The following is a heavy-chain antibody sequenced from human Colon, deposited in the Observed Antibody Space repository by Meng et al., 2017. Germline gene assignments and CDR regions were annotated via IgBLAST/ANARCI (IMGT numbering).Heavy chain of an antibody. V-gene: IGHV1-2*02. CDR2: INPNSGGT. CDR1: GYTFTGYY. Sequence: APVKVSCKASGYTFTGYYMHWVRQAPGQGLEWMGWINPNSGGTNYAQKFQGRVTMTRDTSISTAYMELSRLRSDDTAVYYCARVDTAMVSYWYFDLWGRGTLVTVSS. CDR3: ARVDTAMVSYWYFDL. J-gene: IGHJ2*01. D-gene: IGHD5-18*01.